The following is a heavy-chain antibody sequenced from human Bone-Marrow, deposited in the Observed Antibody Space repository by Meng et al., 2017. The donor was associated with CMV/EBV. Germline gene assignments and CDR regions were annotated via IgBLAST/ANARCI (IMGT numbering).Heavy chain of an antibody. J-gene: IGHJ6*02. CDR3: ARGVYSSGWYGMDV. Sequence: GGSLRLSCAASGFTFSSYAMHWVRQAPGKGLEWVAVISYDGSNKYYADSVKGRFTISRDNSKNTLYLQMNSLRAEDTAVYYCARGVYSSGWYGMDVWGQGTTVTVSS. CDR2: ISYDGSNK. D-gene: IGHD6-19*01. V-gene: IGHV3-30*04. CDR1: GFTFSSYA.